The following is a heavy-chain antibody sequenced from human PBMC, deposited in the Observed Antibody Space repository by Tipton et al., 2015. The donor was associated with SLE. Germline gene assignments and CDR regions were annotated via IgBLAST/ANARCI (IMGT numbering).Heavy chain of an antibody. CDR1: GFTFSDYY. J-gene: IGHJ6*02. D-gene: IGHD2-15*01. Sequence: SLRLSCAASGFTFSDYYMSWIRQAPGKGLEWVSYISSSGSTIYYADSVQGRFTISRDNAKNSLYLQMNSLRAEDTAVYYCAREGTVVVVAAYYGMDVWGQGTTVTVSS. V-gene: IGHV3-11*04. CDR2: ISSSGSTI. CDR3: AREGTVVVVAAYYGMDV.